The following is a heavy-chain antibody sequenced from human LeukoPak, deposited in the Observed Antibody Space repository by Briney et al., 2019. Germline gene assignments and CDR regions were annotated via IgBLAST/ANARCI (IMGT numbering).Heavy chain of an antibody. CDR2: ITPYNGYT. J-gene: IGHJ6*03. CDR3: ARGATKVTSVIHMDV. V-gene: IGHV1-18*01. CDR1: SYTFTNHG. Sequence: ASVKVSCKASSYTFTNHGIHWVRQAPGQGFEWMGWITPYNGYTNYALKFQDRVTMTTDTSTSTVYMELRSLISDDTAVYYCARGATKVTSVIHMDVWGKGTTVIVSS. D-gene: IGHD4-17*01.